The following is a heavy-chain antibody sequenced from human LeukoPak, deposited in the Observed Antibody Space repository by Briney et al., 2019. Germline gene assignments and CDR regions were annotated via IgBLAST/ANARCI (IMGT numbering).Heavy chain of an antibody. V-gene: IGHV3-21*01. CDR2: ISGGGERT. D-gene: IGHD3-22*01. CDR1: GIVFSNTA. CDR3: ARDPGVPAYYYDSSGYPDY. J-gene: IGHJ4*02. Sequence: GGSLRLSCAASGIVFSNTAMNWARQSPGRGLEWISAISGGGERTFYADSVKGRFTISRDNAKNSLYLQMNSLRAEDTAVYYCARDPGVPAYYYDSSGYPDYWGQGTLVTVSS.